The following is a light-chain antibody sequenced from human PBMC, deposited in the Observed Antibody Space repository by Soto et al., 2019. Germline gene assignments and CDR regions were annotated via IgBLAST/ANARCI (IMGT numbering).Light chain of an antibody. Sequence: MELPKSPGGLTLSPGERDTLSCWASQSVSSSYLAWYQQKPGQAPRLLIYGASSRATGIPDRFSGSGSGTDFTLTISSLEPEDFAVYYCQQRSNWQVTFGQGTRLEIK. CDR2: GAS. V-gene: IGKV3D-20*02. J-gene: IGKJ5*01. CDR1: QSVSSSY. CDR3: QQRSNWQVT.